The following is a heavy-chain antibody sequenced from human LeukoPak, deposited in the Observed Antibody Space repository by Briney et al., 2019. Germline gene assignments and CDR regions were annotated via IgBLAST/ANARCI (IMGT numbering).Heavy chain of an antibody. CDR2: INPKSGDT. V-gene: IGHV1-2*02. Sequence: GASVKVSCKASGYTFTAYHIHWVRQAPGQGLEWMGWINPKSGDTKYVEKFQGRVTMTRDTSISTAYMELSRLRSDDTAVYYCARDGPNPKRVATAFVNLDSWGQGTLVTVSS. CDR3: ARDGPNPKRVATAFVNLDS. D-gene: IGHD5-18*01. CDR1: GYTFTAYH. J-gene: IGHJ4*02.